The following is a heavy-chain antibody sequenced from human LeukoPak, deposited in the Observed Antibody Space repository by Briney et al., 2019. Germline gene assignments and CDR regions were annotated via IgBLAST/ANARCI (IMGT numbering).Heavy chain of an antibody. Sequence: PGGSLRLSCAASGFTFSDYYMSWVRQAPGRGLEWISYITNDDNSIYYADSVKGRFTISRDNAKNSLYLQMNSLRAEDTAVYYCARDRGVVVAAMGYYFDYWGQGTLVTVSS. D-gene: IGHD2-15*01. J-gene: IGHJ4*02. CDR1: GFTFSDYY. CDR2: ITNDDNSI. V-gene: IGHV3-11*01. CDR3: ARDRGVVVAAMGYYFDY.